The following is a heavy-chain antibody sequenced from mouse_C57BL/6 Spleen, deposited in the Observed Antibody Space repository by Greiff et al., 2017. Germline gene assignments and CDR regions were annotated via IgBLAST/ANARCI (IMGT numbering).Heavy chain of an antibody. D-gene: IGHD1-1*01. Sequence: VQVVESGAELAKPGASVKLSCKASGYTFTSSWMHWVKQRPGQGLEWIGYINPSRGYTKYNQKFKDKATLTADKSSSTAYMQLSSLTYEDSAVYYCARWPDYYGSSAIDYGGQGTTLPVSS. CDR2: INPSRGYT. CDR1: GYTFTSSW. CDR3: ARWPDYYGSSAIDY. V-gene: IGHV1-7*01. J-gene: IGHJ2*01.